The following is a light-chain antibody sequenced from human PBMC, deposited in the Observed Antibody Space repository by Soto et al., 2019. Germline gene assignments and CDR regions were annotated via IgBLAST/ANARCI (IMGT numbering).Light chain of an antibody. Sequence: QSALTQPASVSGSPGQSITISCTGTSSDVGSYNLVSWYQQHPGKAPKVIIYEVIKRPSGVSNRFSGSKSGNTASLTISGLQAADEADYYCCAYARRTSLVFCGGTKVTVL. J-gene: IGLJ3*02. CDR1: SSDVGSYNL. V-gene: IGLV2-23*02. CDR3: CAYARRTSLV. CDR2: EVI.